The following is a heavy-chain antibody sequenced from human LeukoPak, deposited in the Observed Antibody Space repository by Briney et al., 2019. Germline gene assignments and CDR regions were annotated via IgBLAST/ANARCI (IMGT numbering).Heavy chain of an antibody. D-gene: IGHD6-19*01. CDR1: GGSFSGYY. CDR3: ARHHSQWLQSHFDY. V-gene: IGHV4-34*01. CDR2: INHSGST. Sequence: PSETLSLTCAVYGGSFSGYYWSWIRQPPGKGLEWIGEINHSGSTNYNPSLKSRVTISVDTSKNLFSLKLNSVTAADTAVYYCARHHSQWLQSHFDYWGQGTLVTVSS. J-gene: IGHJ4*02.